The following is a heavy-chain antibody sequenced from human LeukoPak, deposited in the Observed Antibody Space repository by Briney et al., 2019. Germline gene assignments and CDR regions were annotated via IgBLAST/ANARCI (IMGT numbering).Heavy chain of an antibody. D-gene: IGHD5-24*01. CDR3: ARHSRDGYNRHFDY. J-gene: IGHJ4*02. Sequence: SETLSLTCTVSGGSLSNYYWTWVRQPPGKGLEWIGYIYYSGITNYNPSLKSRVTISVDTSKNQFSLNLSSVTAADTAVYYCARHSRDGYNRHFDYWGQGTLVTVSS. CDR2: IYYSGIT. CDR1: GGSLSNYY. V-gene: IGHV4-59*01.